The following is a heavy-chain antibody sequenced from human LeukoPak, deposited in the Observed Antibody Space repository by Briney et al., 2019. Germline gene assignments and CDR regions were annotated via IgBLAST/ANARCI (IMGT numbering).Heavy chain of an antibody. D-gene: IGHD5-12*01. V-gene: IGHV1-46*01. CDR1: GDTSTTYY. CDR2: INPSGDYT. CDR3: ATDIVATTAFDI. J-gene: IGHJ3*02. Sequence: SVTVSCKASGDTSTTYYIHWVRQAPGQGLEWMGMINPSGDYTNYAQKFQGRVTMTRDTSTSTVYMELSSLRSEDTAVYYCATDIVATTAFDIWGQGTMVAVSS.